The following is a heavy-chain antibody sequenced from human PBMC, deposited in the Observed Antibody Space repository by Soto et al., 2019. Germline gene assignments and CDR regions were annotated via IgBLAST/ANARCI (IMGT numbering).Heavy chain of an antibody. CDR3: ARGGTRGILWLPPISYYFDY. V-gene: IGHV4-39*07. CDR2: VYYDGNT. CDR1: GGSISSSSYY. D-gene: IGHD2-21*01. Sequence: SETLSLTFTVSGGSISSSSYYWSWILHPPGKGLEWIGSVYYDGNTYYGPSLKSRVTLSVDTSKNQYSLKLSSVTAADTAVYYCARGGTRGILWLPPISYYFDYWGPGTLVTVSS. J-gene: IGHJ4*02.